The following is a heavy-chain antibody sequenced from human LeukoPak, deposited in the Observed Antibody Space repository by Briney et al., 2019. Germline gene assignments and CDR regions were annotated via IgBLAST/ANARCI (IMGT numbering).Heavy chain of an antibody. D-gene: IGHD3-10*01. Sequence: SETLSLTCTVSGVSISSSNSYWGWIRQPPGKGLEWIGSIYYSGNTYYNASLKSRVTISVDTSKNQFSLKLSSVTAADTAVYYCARRSSRYFGSRSYRKYYFDYWGQGTLVIVSS. CDR2: IYYSGNT. V-gene: IGHV4-39*01. J-gene: IGHJ4*02. CDR3: ARRSSRYFGSRSYRKYYFDY. CDR1: GVSISSSNSY.